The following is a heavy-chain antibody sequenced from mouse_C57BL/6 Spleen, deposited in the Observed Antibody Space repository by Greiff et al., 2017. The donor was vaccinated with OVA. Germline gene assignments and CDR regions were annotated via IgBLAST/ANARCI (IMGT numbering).Heavy chain of an antibody. Sequence: QVQLQQSGAELVRPGASVTLSCKASGYTFTDYEMHWVKQTPVHGLEWIGAIDPETGGTAYNQKFKGKAILTADKSSSTAYMELRSLTSEDSAVYYCTREGVFTTAPPFAYWGQGTLVTVSA. CDR2: IDPETGGT. CDR1: GYTFTDYE. J-gene: IGHJ3*01. CDR3: TREGVFTTAPPFAY. D-gene: IGHD1-2*01. V-gene: IGHV1-15*01.